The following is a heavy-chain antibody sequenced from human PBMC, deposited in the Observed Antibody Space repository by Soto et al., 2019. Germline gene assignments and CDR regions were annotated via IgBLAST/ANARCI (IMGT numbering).Heavy chain of an antibody. Sequence: SETLSLTCTVSGGSISSYYWSWIRQPPGKGLEWIGYIYYSGSTNYNPSLKSRVTISVDTSKNQFSLKLSSVTAADTAVYYCARARGYYYYYMDVWGKGTTVTVSS. J-gene: IGHJ6*03. CDR2: IYYSGST. CDR3: ARARGYYYYYMDV. CDR1: GGSISSYY. D-gene: IGHD3-10*01. V-gene: IGHV4-59*01.